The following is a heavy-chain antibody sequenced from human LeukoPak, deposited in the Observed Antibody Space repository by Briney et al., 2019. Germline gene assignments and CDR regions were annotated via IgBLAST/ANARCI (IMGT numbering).Heavy chain of an antibody. D-gene: IGHD3-22*01. V-gene: IGHV1-46*01. CDR2: INPSGGST. Sequence: ASVKVSCKASGYTFTSYYMHWVRQAPGQGLEWVGIINPSGGSTSYAQKFQGRVTMTRDTSTSTVYMELSSLRSEDTAVYYCARIIRYYDSSGYLQYYFDYWGQGTLVTVSS. CDR1: GYTFTSYY. CDR3: ARIIRYYDSSGYLQYYFDY. J-gene: IGHJ4*02.